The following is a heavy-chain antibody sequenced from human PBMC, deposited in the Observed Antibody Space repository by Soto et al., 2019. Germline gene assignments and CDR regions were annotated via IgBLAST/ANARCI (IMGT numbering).Heavy chain of an antibody. D-gene: IGHD1-26*01. J-gene: IGHJ4*02. CDR1: GFTFSSYG. CDR2: ISYDGSNK. Sequence: QVQLVESGGGVVQPGRSLRLSCAASGFTFSSYGMHWVRQAPGKGLEWVAVISYDGSNKYYADSVKGRFTISRDNSKNTRYLQMNSLRAEDTAVYYCAKAARGSYPHFDYWGQGTLVTVSS. V-gene: IGHV3-30*18. CDR3: AKAARGSYPHFDY.